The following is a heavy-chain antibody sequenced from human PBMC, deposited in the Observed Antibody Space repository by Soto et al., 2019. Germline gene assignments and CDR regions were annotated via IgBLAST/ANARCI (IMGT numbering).Heavy chain of an antibody. Sequence: QVQLVQSGAEVKKPGASVRVSCKASGNLLFHQGTLWGGQAPGQRLEWMGWINAENGYTKYSENFQGRVTITWDTSATTAYMDLSRLNSEDTAMFYCVRGKEAGIWFDPWGQGSLVTVSS. CDR3: VRGKEAGIWFDP. J-gene: IGHJ5*02. CDR2: INAENGYT. CDR1: GNLLFHQG. D-gene: IGHD1-26*01. V-gene: IGHV1-3*01.